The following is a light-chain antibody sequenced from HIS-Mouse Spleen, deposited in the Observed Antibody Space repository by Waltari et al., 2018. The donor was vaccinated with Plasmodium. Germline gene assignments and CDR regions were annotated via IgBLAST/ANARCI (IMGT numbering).Light chain of an antibody. CDR1: QGLTCY. Sequence: AIRMTQPPSSFAASTGDSVTITCRASQGLTCYLAWYQQKPGKAPKLLIYAASTLQSGVPSRFSGSGSGTDFTLTISCLQSEDFATYYCQQYYSYPLTFGGGTK. CDR2: AAS. CDR3: QQYYSYPLT. J-gene: IGKJ4*01. V-gene: IGKV1-8*01.